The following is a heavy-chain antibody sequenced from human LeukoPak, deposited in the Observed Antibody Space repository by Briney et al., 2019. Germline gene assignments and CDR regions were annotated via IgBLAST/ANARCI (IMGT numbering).Heavy chain of an antibody. CDR3: ARLNYYGSGSYYNWFDP. CDR1: GGSISYFY. CDR2: IYHGGIT. Sequence: SETLSLTCTVSGGSISYFYWGCIRQPPGKGLEWVGYIYHGGITNYNPSLESRVSMSADTSKNQFSLRLNSVTAADTAVYYCARLNYYGSGSYYNWFDPWGQGTLVTVSS. V-gene: IGHV4-4*09. J-gene: IGHJ5*02. D-gene: IGHD3-10*01.